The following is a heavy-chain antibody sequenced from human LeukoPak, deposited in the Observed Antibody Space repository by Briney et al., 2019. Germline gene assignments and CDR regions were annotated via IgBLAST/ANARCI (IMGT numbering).Heavy chain of an antibody. V-gene: IGHV4-30-4*01. J-gene: IGHJ4*02. Sequence: SETLSLTCTVSGGSISSGDYYWSWIRQPPGKGLEWIGYIYYSGSTYYNPSLKSRVTISVDTSKNQFSLKLSSVTAADTAMYYCARVGGSYYVDYWGQGTLVTVSS. CDR2: IYYSGST. CDR3: ARVGGSYYVDY. D-gene: IGHD1-26*01. CDR1: GGSISSGDYY.